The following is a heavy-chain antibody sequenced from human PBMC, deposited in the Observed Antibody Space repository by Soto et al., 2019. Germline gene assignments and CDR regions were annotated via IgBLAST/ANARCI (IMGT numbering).Heavy chain of an antibody. J-gene: IGHJ6*02. CDR3: ANSDYGDYYYYGMDV. CDR1: GFTFSSYS. V-gene: IGHV3-23*04. CDR2: ISSSGGST. Sequence: EVQLVESGGGLVKPGGSLRLSCAASGFTFSSYSMNWVRQAPGKGLEWVSSISSSGGSTYYADSVKGRFTISRDNSKNTLYLQMNSLRAEDTAVYYCANSDYGDYYYYGMDVWGQGTTVTVSS. D-gene: IGHD4-17*01.